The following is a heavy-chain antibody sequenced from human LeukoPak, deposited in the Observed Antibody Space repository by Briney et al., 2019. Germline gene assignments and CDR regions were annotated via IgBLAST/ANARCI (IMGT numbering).Heavy chain of an antibody. CDR3: VKVRGRARVGYFDY. V-gene: IGHV3-74*01. CDR2: ITKDGSVT. J-gene: IGHJ4*02. Sequence: PGWSVRLSCAASGFTFSSSWIHWVRQATGKGLVWVSRITKDGSVTDYAESVKGRFSISRDNAKNTLNLQMNSLRVEDTAIYYCVKVRGRARVGYFDYWGQGTLVTVSS. CDR1: GFTFSSSW. D-gene: IGHD1-26*01.